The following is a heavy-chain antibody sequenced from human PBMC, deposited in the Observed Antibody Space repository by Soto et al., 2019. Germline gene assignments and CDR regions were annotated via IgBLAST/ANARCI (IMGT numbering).Heavy chain of an antibody. CDR1: GYTFTGNY. CDR2: INPNSGGT. Sequence: ASVKVSCKASGYTFTGNYMQWVRQAPGQGLEWMGWINPNSGGTNYAQKLQGRVTMTTDISTSTAYMELRSLRSDDTAVYYCARESGSSWYPDYYYGMDVWGQGTTVTVSS. J-gene: IGHJ6*02. V-gene: IGHV1-2*02. CDR3: ARESGSSWYPDYYYGMDV. D-gene: IGHD6-13*01.